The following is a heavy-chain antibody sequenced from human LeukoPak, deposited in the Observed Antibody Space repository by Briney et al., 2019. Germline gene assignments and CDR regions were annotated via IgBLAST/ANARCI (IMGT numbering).Heavy chain of an antibody. V-gene: IGHV4-59*08. Sequence: SETLSLTCTVSGGSISSYYWSWIRQPPGKGLEWIGYIYYSGSTNYNPSLKSRVTISVDTSKNQFSLKLSSVTAADTAVYYCARYDPASETFDYWGQGTLVTVSS. D-gene: IGHD1-1*01. J-gene: IGHJ4*02. CDR3: ARYDPASETFDY. CDR2: IYYSGST. CDR1: GGSISSYY.